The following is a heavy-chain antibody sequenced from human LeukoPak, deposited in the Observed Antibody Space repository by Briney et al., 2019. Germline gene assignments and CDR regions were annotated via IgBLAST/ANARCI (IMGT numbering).Heavy chain of an antibody. CDR2: IYTSGST. D-gene: IGHD2-21*02. J-gene: IGHJ4*02. V-gene: IGHV4-4*07. CDR3: AGVVTALVGYFDY. Sequence: PSETLPLTCTVSGGSISSYYWSWIRQPAGKGLEWIGHIYTSGSTNYNPSLKSRVTISVDKSKNQFSLKLSSVTAADTAVYYCAGVVTALVGYFDYWGQGTLVTVSS. CDR1: GGSISSYY.